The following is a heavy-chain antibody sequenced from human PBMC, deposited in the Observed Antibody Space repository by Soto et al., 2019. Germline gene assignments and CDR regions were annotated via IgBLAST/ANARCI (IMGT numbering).Heavy chain of an antibody. V-gene: IGHV4-30-4*01. J-gene: IGHJ4*02. CDR3: ASQYYYFSSGALDF. CDR2: IHDTATT. D-gene: IGHD3-3*01. Sequence: QVQLQESGPGLVKPSQTLSLTCTVSGGSISSDDYYWSWIRQPPGKGLEWIGDIHDTATTSYSPSLKSRLTLSVATSKNQFSLTLRSVTAADTAVYFCASQYYYFSSGALDFWGQGILVTVSS. CDR1: GGSISSDDYY.